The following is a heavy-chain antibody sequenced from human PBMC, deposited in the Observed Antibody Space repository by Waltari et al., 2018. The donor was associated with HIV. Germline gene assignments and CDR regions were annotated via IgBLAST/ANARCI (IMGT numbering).Heavy chain of an antibody. V-gene: IGHV4-34*01. J-gene: IGHJ3*02. CDR3: ASLTTVVTPEAFDI. CDR2: INHSGST. CDR1: GGSFSGYY. D-gene: IGHD4-17*01. Sequence: QVQLQQWGAGLLKPSETLSLTCAVYGGSFSGYYCSWIRQPPGKGLEWIGEINHSGSTNYNPSLKSRVTISVDTSKNQFSLKLSSVTAADTAVYYCASLTTVVTPEAFDIWGQGTMVTVSS.